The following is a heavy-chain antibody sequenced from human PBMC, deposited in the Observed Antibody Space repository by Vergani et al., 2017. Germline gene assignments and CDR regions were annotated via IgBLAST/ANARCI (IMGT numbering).Heavy chain of an antibody. Sequence: QVQLVQSGAEVKKPGSSVKVSCKASGGTFSSYTISWVRQAPGQGLEWMGRIIPLLGIANYAQKFQGRVTITADKSTSTAYMELSSLRSEDTAVYYCARDDYGDREFDYWGQGTLVTVSS. J-gene: IGHJ4*02. CDR2: IIPLLGIA. CDR3: ARDDYGDREFDY. CDR1: GGTFSSYT. D-gene: IGHD4-17*01. V-gene: IGHV1-69*08.